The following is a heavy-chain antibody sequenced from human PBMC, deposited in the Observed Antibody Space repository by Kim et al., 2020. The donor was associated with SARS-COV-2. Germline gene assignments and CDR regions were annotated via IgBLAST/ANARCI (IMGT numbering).Heavy chain of an antibody. CDR1: GGSVSSGSYY. D-gene: IGHD4-17*01. V-gene: IGHV4-61*01. CDR2: IFYSRST. J-gene: IGHJ4*02. Sequence: SETLSLTCTVSGGSVSSGSYYWTWIRQPPGKGLEWIGYIFYSRSTKYNPSLKSRVTISVDTSKNQFSLKLSSVTAADTAVYYCARDDYAGNSFDYWGQGT. CDR3: ARDDYAGNSFDY.